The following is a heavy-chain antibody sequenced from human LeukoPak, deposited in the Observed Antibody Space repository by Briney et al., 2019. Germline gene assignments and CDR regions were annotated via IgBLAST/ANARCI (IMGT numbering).Heavy chain of an antibody. Sequence: PGGSLRLSCAASGFTFSSYSMNWVRQAPGKGLEWVSSISSSSSYIYYADSVKGRFTISRDNAKNSLYLQMNSLRAEDTAVYYCARDNRRELLPFDYWGQGTLVTVSS. CDR2: ISSSSSYI. V-gene: IGHV3-21*01. J-gene: IGHJ4*02. CDR3: ARDNRRELLPFDY. CDR1: GFTFSSYS. D-gene: IGHD1-26*01.